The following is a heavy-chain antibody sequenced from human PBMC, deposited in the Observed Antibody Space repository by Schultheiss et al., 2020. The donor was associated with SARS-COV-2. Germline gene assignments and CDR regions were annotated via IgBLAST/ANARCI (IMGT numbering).Heavy chain of an antibody. CDR2: IYYSGST. CDR3: ARDRGGSGWSHYYYYGMDV. J-gene: IGHJ6*02. Sequence: SETLSLTCTVSGGSISSSSYYWGWIRQPPGKGLEWIGSIYYSGSTNYNPSLKSRVTISVDTSKNQFSLKLSSVTAADTAVYYCARDRGGSGWSHYYYYGMDVWGQGTTVTVSS. V-gene: IGHV4-39*07. D-gene: IGHD6-19*01. CDR1: GGSISSSSYY.